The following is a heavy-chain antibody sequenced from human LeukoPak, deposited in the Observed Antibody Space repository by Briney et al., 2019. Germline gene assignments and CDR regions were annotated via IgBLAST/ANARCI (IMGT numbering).Heavy chain of an antibody. CDR3: ARNLEWELQEDYYGMDV. CDR2: ISYDGSNK. V-gene: IGHV3-30-3*01. D-gene: IGHD1-26*01. Sequence: SGGSLRLSCAASGFTFGSYAMHWVRQAPGKGLEWVAVISYDGSNKYYADSVKGRFTISRDNSKNTLYLQMNSLRAEDTAVYYCARNLEWELQEDYYGMDVWGQGTTVTVSS. CDR1: GFTFGSYA. J-gene: IGHJ6*02.